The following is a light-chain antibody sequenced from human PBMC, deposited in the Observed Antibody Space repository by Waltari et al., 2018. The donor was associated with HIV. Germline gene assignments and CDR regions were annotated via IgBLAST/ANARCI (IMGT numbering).Light chain of an antibody. V-gene: IGLV1-47*01. Sequence: QSVLTQPPSASGTPGQRVTFSCSGTTSTVGTNFVSWYQHLPGAAPKLLRYRDNRRPSGVPDRFSGSKSGASASLAISGLRSEDEGDYYCATWDGSLGAFFVFGVGTKVTVL. CDR2: RDN. CDR3: ATWDGSLGAFFV. J-gene: IGLJ1*01. CDR1: TSTVGTNF.